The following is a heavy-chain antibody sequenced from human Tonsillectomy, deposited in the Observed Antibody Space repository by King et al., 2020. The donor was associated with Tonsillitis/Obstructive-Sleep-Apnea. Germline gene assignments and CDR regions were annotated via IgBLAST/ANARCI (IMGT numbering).Heavy chain of an antibody. CDR1: GGSFSGYY. CDR3: ARGXXXXXXXXXXXXXXXX. CDR2: INQSGSA. Sequence: VQLQQWGAGLLKPSEALSLTCAVYGGSFSGYYWSWIRQPPGKXLEWIGEINQSGSANYNXXLXXRVTISXXTSKSXFFXKLTSVTAADTAVYYWARGXXXXXXXXXXXXXXXXXGXXXXVXVSX. V-gene: IGHV4-34*01. J-gene: IGHJ3*01.